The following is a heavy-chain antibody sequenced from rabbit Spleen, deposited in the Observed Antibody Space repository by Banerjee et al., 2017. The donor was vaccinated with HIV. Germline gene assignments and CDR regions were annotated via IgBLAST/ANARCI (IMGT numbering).Heavy chain of an antibody. Sequence: QEQLEESGGDLVKPEGSLTLTCTVSGFSFSSNWICWVRQAPGKGLEWIACIDTGSSGFTYFASWAKGRFTISKTSSTTVTLQMTSLTAADTATYFCARDSGSSFSSYGMDLWGQGTLVTVS. J-gene: IGHJ6*01. CDR1: GFSFSSNW. CDR2: IDTGSSGFT. CDR3: ARDSGSSFSSYGMDL. V-gene: IGHV1S45*01. D-gene: IGHD8-1*01.